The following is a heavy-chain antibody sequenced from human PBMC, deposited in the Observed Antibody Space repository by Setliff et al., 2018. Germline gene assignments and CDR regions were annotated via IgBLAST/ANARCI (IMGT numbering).Heavy chain of an antibody. Sequence: GGSLRLSCAASGFTFSTYAMHWVRRAPGKGLEWVANIHQDGSWIYYVDSVRGRFSISRNNASNSLHLQMNSQRAEDTAIYYCVRNGGNSDYWGQGTLVTVSS. CDR3: VRNGGNSDY. V-gene: IGHV3-7*01. J-gene: IGHJ4*02. CDR1: GFTFSTYA. CDR2: IHQDGSWI. D-gene: IGHD2-8*01.